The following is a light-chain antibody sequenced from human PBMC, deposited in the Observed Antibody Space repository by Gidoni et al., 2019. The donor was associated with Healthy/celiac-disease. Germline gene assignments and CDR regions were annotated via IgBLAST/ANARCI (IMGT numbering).Light chain of an antibody. CDR3: CSDAGSYTFVE. CDR2: DVS. CDR1: SSDVGGYTY. V-gene: IGLV2-11*01. J-gene: IGLJ3*02. Sequence: QSALTQPRSVSGSPGQSVTISCTGTSSDVGGYTYVSWYQQHPGKAPKLMIYDVSKRPSGVPDRFSGSKSGNTASLTISGLQAEDEADYYCCSDAGSYTFVEFGGGTKLTVL.